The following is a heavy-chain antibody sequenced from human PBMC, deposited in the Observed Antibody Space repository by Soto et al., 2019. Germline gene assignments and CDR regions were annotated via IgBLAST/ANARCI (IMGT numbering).Heavy chain of an antibody. V-gene: IGHV3-33*01. D-gene: IGHD6-25*01. CDR1: GFTFSTYG. Sequence: QVQLVESGGGVVQPGRSLRLSCAASGFTFSTYGMHWVRQAPGKGLEWVAVIWFDGSNKYYADSVKGRFTISSDNSKNTLFLQMNSLRAEDTAVYYCARASGPFDYWGQGTLVTVSS. J-gene: IGHJ4*02. CDR2: IWFDGSNK. CDR3: ARASGPFDY.